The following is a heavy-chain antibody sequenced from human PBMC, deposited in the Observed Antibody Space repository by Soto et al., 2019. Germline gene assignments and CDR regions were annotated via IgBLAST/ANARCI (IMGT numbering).Heavy chain of an antibody. CDR2: ISFDGSNK. CDR1: GFTFSGYT. CDR3: GRDRRFGDGYNFWFDY. V-gene: IGHV3-30*03. D-gene: IGHD3-3*01. J-gene: IGHJ4*02. Sequence: QVQLVESGGDVVQPGRSLRLSCAASGFTFSGYTMHWVRQAPGKGLEWVAGISFDGSNKYYADSVKDRFTISRDNSKNTVYVQMNSVRTEDTAVYYCGRDRRFGDGYNFWFDYWGQGTLVTVSS.